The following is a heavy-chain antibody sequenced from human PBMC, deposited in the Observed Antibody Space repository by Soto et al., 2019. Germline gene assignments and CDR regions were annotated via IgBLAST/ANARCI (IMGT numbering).Heavy chain of an antibody. J-gene: IGHJ5*02. CDR2: INAGNGNT. CDR3: AKAPEDFVFVPPIQTYFDP. Sequence: ASVKVSCKASGYTFTSYAMHWVRQAPGQRLEWMGWINAGNGNTKRSQKFQDRVTISRDTSASTAYMELNSLRGEDTAVYYCAKAPEDFVFVPPIQTYFDPWGQGTPVTVSS. V-gene: IGHV1-3*01. CDR1: GYTFTSYA. D-gene: IGHD3-10*02.